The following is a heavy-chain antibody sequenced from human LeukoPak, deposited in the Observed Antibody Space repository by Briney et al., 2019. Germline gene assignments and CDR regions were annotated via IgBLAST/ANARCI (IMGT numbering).Heavy chain of an antibody. Sequence: PSETLSLTCTVSGGSISSYYWSWIRQPPGKGLEWIGYIYYSGSTNYNPSLKSRVTISVDTSKNQFSLKLSSVTAADTAVYYCARGFSSSWGGWGYYYYGMDVWGQGTTVTVSS. V-gene: IGHV4-59*08. CDR2: IYYSGST. CDR3: ARGFSSSWGGWGYYYYGMDV. CDR1: GGSISSYY. D-gene: IGHD6-13*01. J-gene: IGHJ6*02.